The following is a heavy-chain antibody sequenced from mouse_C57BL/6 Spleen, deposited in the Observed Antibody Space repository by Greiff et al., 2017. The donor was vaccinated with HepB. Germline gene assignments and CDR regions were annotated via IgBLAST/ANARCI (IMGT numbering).Heavy chain of an antibody. CDR2: ISSGGDYI. CDR3: TGYYYGSKGMDY. D-gene: IGHD1-1*01. J-gene: IGHJ4*01. Sequence: EVKLQESGEGLVKPGGSLKLSCAASGFTFSSYAMSWVRQTPEKRLEWVAYISSGGDYIYYADTVKGRFTISRDNARNTLYLQMSSLKSEDTAMYYCTGYYYGSKGMDYWGQGTSVTVSS. V-gene: IGHV5-9-1*02. CDR1: GFTFSSYA.